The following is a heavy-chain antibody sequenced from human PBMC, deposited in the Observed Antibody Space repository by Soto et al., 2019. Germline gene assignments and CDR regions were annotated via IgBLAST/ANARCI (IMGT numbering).Heavy chain of an antibody. Sequence: GGSLRLSCAASGFTFSSYGMHWVHQAPGKGLEWVAVIWYDGSNKYYADSVKGRFTISRDNSKNTLYLQMNSLRAEDTAVYYCAWAIAAAGPFDYWGQGTLVTVSS. CDR2: IWYDGSNK. D-gene: IGHD6-13*01. CDR3: AWAIAAAGPFDY. CDR1: GFTFSSYG. J-gene: IGHJ4*02. V-gene: IGHV3-33*01.